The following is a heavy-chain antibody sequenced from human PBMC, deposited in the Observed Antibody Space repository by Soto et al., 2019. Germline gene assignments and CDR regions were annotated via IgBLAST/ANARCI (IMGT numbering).Heavy chain of an antibody. CDR3: ARQRYSSSWYSNYYYGMDV. CDR2: IDPSDSYT. J-gene: IGHJ6*02. V-gene: IGHV5-10-1*01. D-gene: IGHD6-13*01. CDR1: GYNFTSYW. Sequence: GESLKISCKGSGYNFTSYWISWVRQMPGKGLEWMGRIDPSDSYTNYSPSFQGHVTISADKSISTAYLQWSSLKASDTAMYYCARQRYSSSWYSNYYYGMDVWGQGTTVTVSS.